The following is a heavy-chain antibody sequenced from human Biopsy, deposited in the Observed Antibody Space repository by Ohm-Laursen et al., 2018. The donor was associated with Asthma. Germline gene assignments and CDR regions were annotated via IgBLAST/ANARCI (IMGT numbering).Heavy chain of an antibody. Sequence: TLSLTCTVSGDSITSGGCCWNWIRQHPGKGLEWIGYIHHSGTGYFNPSLKSRVSFSRDTSKSQFSLRLSSVTAADTAMYYCARIPRRSGSYFVDYWGQGTLVTVSS. J-gene: IGHJ4*02. CDR1: GDSITSGGCC. CDR3: ARIPRRSGSYFVDY. D-gene: IGHD3-22*01. CDR2: IHHSGTG. V-gene: IGHV4-31*03.